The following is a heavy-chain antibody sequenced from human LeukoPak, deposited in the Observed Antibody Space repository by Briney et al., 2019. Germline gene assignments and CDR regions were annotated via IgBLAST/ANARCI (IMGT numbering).Heavy chain of an antibody. V-gene: IGHV3-48*01. CDR1: GFTLSDYD. CDR3: ARDSYVLRFLEWLF. J-gene: IGHJ4*02. CDR2: ISSKTTTI. Sequence: GGSLRLSCAASGFTLSDYDMNWVRQAPGKGLEWVAYISSKTTTIYYADSVKGRFTISRDNAKNSLYLQMNSLRAEDAAVYYCARDSYVLRFLEWLFWGQGTLVTASS. D-gene: IGHD3-3*01.